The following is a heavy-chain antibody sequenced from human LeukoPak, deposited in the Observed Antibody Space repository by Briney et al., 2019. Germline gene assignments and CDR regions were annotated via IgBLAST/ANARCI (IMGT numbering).Heavy chain of an antibody. CDR3: VRAQPSSSTSLWFDP. CDR2: INPNSGGT. V-gene: IGHV1-2*02. CDR1: GYTFTGYY. D-gene: IGHD2-2*01. J-gene: IGHJ5*02. Sequence: ASVKVSCKASGYTFTGYYMHWVRQAPGQGLEWMGWINPNSGGTNYAQKFQGRVTMTRDTSISTAYMELSRLRSDDTAVYYCVRAQPSSSTSLWFDPWGQGTLVTVSS.